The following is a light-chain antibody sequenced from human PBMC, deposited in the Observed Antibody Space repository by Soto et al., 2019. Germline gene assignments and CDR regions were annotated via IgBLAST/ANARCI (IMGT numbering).Light chain of an antibody. CDR1: SSDVGGYNY. Sequence: QSVLTQPRSVSGSPGQSVTISCTGTSSDVGGYNYVSWYQQHPGKAPKLMIYDVSKRPSGVPDRFSGSKSGNTASLTISGLQAEDEAGYYCCSYAGSYTWVFGGGTQLTVL. V-gene: IGLV2-11*01. CDR2: DVS. CDR3: CSYAGSYTWV. J-gene: IGLJ3*02.